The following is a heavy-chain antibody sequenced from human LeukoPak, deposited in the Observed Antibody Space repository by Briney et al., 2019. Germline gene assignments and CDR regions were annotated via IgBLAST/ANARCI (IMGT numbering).Heavy chain of an antibody. CDR3: TRDFYGIDY. Sequence: GGSLRLSCAASGFTFSDYWMYWVRQAPGKGLVWVSRINGDGSGTSYADSVKGRFTISRDNTKNTVYLQMNSLRAEDTAVYYCTRDFYGIDYWGQGTLVTVSS. V-gene: IGHV3-74*01. J-gene: IGHJ4*02. CDR1: GFTFSDYW. CDR2: INGDGSGT. D-gene: IGHD2/OR15-2a*01.